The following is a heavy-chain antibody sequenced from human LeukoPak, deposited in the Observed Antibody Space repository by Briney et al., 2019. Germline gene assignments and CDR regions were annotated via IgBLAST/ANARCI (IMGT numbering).Heavy chain of an antibody. V-gene: IGHV3-9*01. CDR1: GFAFDEYA. D-gene: IGHD5-12*01. Sequence: GRSLRLSCAASGFAFDEYAMHWVRQAPGKGLEWVSGISWNSGSIGYADSVKGRFTISRDNAKNSLYLQTNSLRAEDTALYYCAKGGLRLFPRFGMDVWGQGTTVTVSS. CDR3: AKGGLRLFPRFGMDV. J-gene: IGHJ6*02. CDR2: ISWNSGSI.